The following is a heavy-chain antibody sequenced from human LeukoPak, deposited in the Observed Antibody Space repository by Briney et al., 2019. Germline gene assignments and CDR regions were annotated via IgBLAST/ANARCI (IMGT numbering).Heavy chain of an antibody. Sequence: GGSLRLSCAASGFTFSSYAMHWVRQAPGKGLEWGAVISYDGSNKYYAESVKGRLTIYRDNSKNTLYLQMNSLSDEATAVYYCARDSDIVVVPAYYMDVWGKGTTVTVSS. CDR2: ISYDGSNK. CDR1: GFTFSSYA. V-gene: IGHV3-30*01. J-gene: IGHJ6*03. D-gene: IGHD2-2*01. CDR3: ARDSDIVVVPAYYMDV.